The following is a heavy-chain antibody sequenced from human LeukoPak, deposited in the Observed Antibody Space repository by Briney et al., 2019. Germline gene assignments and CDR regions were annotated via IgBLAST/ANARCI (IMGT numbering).Heavy chain of an antibody. Sequence: PSETLSLTCAVSGDSISSSNWWSWVRQPPGKGLEWIGEIYHSGITNYNPSLKSRVTISVDTSKNQFSLKLSSVTAADTAVYYCARGGSGSYGYYFDYWGQGTLVTVSS. CDR2: IYHSGIT. V-gene: IGHV4-4*02. J-gene: IGHJ4*02. CDR3: ARGGSGSYGYYFDY. D-gene: IGHD1-26*01. CDR1: GDSISSSNW.